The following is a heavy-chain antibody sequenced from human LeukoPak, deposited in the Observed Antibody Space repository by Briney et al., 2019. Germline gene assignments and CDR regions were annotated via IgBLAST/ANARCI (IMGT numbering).Heavy chain of an antibody. J-gene: IGHJ4*02. V-gene: IGHV3-23*01. Sequence: PGGSLRLSCAASGFTFSSYAMSWVRQAPGKGLEWVSAISGSGGSTYYADSVKGRFTISRDNSKNTLYLQMNSVRAEDTAMYFCAKDTAVILTAPFDSWGQGTLVTVSS. CDR1: GFTFSSYA. CDR3: AKDTAVILTAPFDS. D-gene: IGHD2-21*01. CDR2: ISGSGGST.